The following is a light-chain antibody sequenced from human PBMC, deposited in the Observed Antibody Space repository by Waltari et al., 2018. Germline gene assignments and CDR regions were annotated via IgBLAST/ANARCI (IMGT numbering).Light chain of an antibody. CDR2: EVS. CDR3: CSYAGSDTFVV. J-gene: IGLJ2*01. Sequence: QSALTQPASVSGSPGQPLTISSPGTIRAVGSYNLVSWYQQHPDKAPKLMIYEVSNRPSGVSDRFSGSKSGNPASLTISGLQAEDEADYYCCSYAGSDTFVVLGGGTKLTVL. CDR1: IRAVGSYNL. V-gene: IGLV2-23*02.